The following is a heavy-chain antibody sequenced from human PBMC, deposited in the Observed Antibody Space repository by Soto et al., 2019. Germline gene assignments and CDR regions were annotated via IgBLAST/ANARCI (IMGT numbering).Heavy chain of an antibody. D-gene: IGHD4-17*01. V-gene: IGHV3-30*14. J-gene: IGHJ5*02. CDR2: ISSRGTDI. CDR1: GFLFSTST. Sequence: GGSLRLSCEASGFLFSTSTLNWVRRAPGKGLEWVAEISSRGTDIYYADSVKGRFTISRDNSKNTLYLLLDRVKSDDTAVYFCAPLGRADYPPLAAWGQGTLVTVSS. CDR3: APLGRADYPPLAA.